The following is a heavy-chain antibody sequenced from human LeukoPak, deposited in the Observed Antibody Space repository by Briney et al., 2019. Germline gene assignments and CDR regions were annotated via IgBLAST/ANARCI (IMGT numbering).Heavy chain of an antibody. V-gene: IGHV4-59*11. CDR3: ARARVGAVGDWFDP. CDR2: IYYSGST. J-gene: IGHJ5*02. CDR1: GGSISSHY. D-gene: IGHD1-26*01. Sequence: SETLSLTCTVSGGSISSHYWSWIRQPPGKGLEWIGYIYYSGSTNYNPSLKSRVTISVDTSKNQFSLKLSSVIAADTAVYYCARARVGAVGDWFDPWGQGTLVTVSS.